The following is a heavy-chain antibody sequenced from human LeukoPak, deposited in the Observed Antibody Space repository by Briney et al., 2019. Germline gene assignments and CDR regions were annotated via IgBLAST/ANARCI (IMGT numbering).Heavy chain of an antibody. V-gene: IGHV3-48*02. Sequence: GGSLRLSCAASGFTFSSFGMNWVRQAPGKGLEWVSYISDSSTLTYYADSVKGRFTISRDNAKNSLYLQLNSLRDEDTAVYFCAKVIRGGYGMDVWGQGTTVTVSS. D-gene: IGHD3-10*01. J-gene: IGHJ6*02. CDR3: AKVIRGGYGMDV. CDR2: ISDSSTLT. CDR1: GFTFSSFG.